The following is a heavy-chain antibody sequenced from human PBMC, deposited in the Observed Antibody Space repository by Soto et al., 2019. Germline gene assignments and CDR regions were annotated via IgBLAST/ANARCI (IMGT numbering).Heavy chain of an antibody. V-gene: IGHV3-53*01. CDR2: IYSGGST. Sequence: GGSLRLSCAASGFTVSSNYMSWVRQAPGKGLEWVSVIYSGGSTYYADSVKGRFTISRDNSKNTLYLQMNSLRAEDTAVYYCARSDKIFGVVIGFDYWGQGTMVTVYS. D-gene: IGHD3-3*01. CDR1: GFTVSSNY. J-gene: IGHJ4*02. CDR3: ARSDKIFGVVIGFDY.